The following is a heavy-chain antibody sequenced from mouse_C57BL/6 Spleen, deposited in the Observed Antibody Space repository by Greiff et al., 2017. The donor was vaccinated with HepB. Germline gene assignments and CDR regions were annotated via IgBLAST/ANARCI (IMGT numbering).Heavy chain of an antibody. CDR2: ISSGSSTT. Sequence: EVKVVESGGGLVKPGGSLKLSCAASGFTFSDYGMHWVRQAPEKGLEWVAYISSGSSTTYYADTVKGRFTISRDNAKNTLFLQMTSLRSEDTAMYYCARPYGYDGGFAYWGQGTLVTVSA. CDR1: GFTFSDYG. D-gene: IGHD2-2*01. J-gene: IGHJ3*01. V-gene: IGHV5-17*01. CDR3: ARPYGYDGGFAY.